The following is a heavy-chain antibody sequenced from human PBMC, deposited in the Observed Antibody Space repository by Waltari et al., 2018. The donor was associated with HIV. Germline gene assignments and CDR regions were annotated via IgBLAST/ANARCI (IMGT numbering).Heavy chain of an antibody. V-gene: IGHV1-18*01. CDR1: GYNFTNYG. D-gene: IGHD3-22*01. CDR2: VSGYNGDT. CDR3: ARDHYYGSSGYYSDY. J-gene: IGHJ4*02. Sequence: QVHLVQSGAELRKPGASVTVSCKASGYNFTNYGITWVRQAPGQGLEWMGWVSGYNGDTKYAQKVRGRVTMTTDTSTSTAYLEMGSLRFDDTAVYYSARDHYYGSSGYYSDYWGQGTLVTVSS.